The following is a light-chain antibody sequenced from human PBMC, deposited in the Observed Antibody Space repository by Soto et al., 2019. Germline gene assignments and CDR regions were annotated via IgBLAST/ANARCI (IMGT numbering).Light chain of an antibody. J-gene: IGKJ3*01. CDR1: QTVGIS. V-gene: IGKV3-11*01. Sequence: LTQSPASLSLSPGERATLSCRASQTVGISLAWYQHKPGQPPRLLIYDASKRATGIPARFGGSGSGTDFTLTISSLKPEDFAVYYCQQRTNWLFTFGPGTKVDIK. CDR3: QQRTNWLFT. CDR2: DAS.